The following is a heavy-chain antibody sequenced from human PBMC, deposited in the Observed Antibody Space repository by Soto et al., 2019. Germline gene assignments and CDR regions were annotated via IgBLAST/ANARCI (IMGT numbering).Heavy chain of an antibody. Sequence: GESLKISCKRAGYSLTTYWIGWVRQMPGKGLEWMGIIYPSDSDSTYSPSFRGQVTFSGDKSINTAYLQWSSLEASDTAMYYCASYIGRTVSTWGQGTLVTVSS. D-gene: IGHD3-3*02. CDR3: ASYIGRTVST. CDR1: GYSLTTYW. V-gene: IGHV5-51*01. J-gene: IGHJ5*02. CDR2: IYPSDSDS.